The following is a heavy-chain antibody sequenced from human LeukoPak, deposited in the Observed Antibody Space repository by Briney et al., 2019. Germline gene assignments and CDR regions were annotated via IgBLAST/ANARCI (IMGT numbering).Heavy chain of an antibody. V-gene: IGHV1-2*02. J-gene: IGHJ4*02. CDR2: INPNSGGT. Sequence: ASVKVSCKASGYTFTGYYMHWVRQAPAQGLEWMGWINPNSGGTNYAQKFQGRVTMTRDTSISTAYMELSRLRSDDTAVYYCARESATPGGFDYWGQGTLVTVSS. CDR1: GYTFTGYY. CDR3: ARESATPGGFDY. D-gene: IGHD1-26*01.